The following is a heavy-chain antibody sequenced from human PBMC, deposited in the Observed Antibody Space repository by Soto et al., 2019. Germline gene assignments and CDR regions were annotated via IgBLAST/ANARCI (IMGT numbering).Heavy chain of an antibody. J-gene: IGHJ4*02. CDR1: GFTFSSYA. Sequence: QSGGSLRLSCAASGFTFSSYAMHWVRQAPGKGLEWVAVISYDGSNKYYADSVKGRFTISRDNSKNTLYLQMNSLRAEDTAVYYCARFLFRVPNTGFDYWGQGTRVTVSS. CDR3: ARFLFRVPNTGFDY. V-gene: IGHV3-30-3*01. CDR2: ISYDGSNK. D-gene: IGHD3-10*01.